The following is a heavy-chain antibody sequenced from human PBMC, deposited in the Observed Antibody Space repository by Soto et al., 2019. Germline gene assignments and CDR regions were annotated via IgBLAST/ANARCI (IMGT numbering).Heavy chain of an antibody. V-gene: IGHV3-9*01. CDR3: AKDTYYFDSSGYYVFDS. CDR2: ISWNGGTI. J-gene: IGHJ4*02. CDR1: GFTFDDYA. Sequence: GGSLRLSCAVSGFTFDDYAMYWVRQAPGKGLEWVSGISWNGGTIGYADAVKGRFTISRDNAKNSLYLQMNSLRAEDTAVYYCAKDTYYFDSSGYYVFDSWGQGTPVTVSS. D-gene: IGHD3-22*01.